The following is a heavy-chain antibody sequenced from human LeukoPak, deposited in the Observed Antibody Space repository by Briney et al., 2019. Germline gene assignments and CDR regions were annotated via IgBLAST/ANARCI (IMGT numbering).Heavy chain of an antibody. Sequence: APVKVSCKASGYTFTGYYMHWVRQAPGQGLEWMGWINPNSGGTNYAQKFQGRVTMTRDTSISTAYMELSGLRSDDTAVYYCARDRRIAVAGTGMDYWGQGTLVTVSS. D-gene: IGHD6-19*01. J-gene: IGHJ4*02. V-gene: IGHV1-2*02. CDR3: ARDRRIAVAGTGMDY. CDR1: GYTFTGYY. CDR2: INPNSGGT.